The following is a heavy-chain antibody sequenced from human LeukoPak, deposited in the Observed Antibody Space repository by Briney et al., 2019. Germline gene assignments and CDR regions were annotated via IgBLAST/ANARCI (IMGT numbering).Heavy chain of an antibody. V-gene: IGHV4-4*07. CDR3: ARENSGSYREFDY. CDR1: GGSISSYY. Sequence: KPSETLSLTCTVSGGSISSYYWSWIRQPAGKGLEWIGRIYTSGSTNYNASLKSRVSMSVDTSKNQFSLKLSSVTAAGTAVFYCARENSGSYREFDYWGQGTLVTVSS. J-gene: IGHJ4*02. D-gene: IGHD1-26*01. CDR2: IYTSGST.